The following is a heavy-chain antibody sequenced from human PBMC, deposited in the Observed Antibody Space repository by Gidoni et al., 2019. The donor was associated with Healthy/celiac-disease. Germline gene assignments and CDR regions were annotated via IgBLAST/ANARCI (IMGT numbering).Heavy chain of an antibody. CDR1: GFTFRSYS. CDR3: AQSEDFGAGSFGVAGFDY. V-gene: IGHV3-21*01. J-gene: IGHJ4*02. Sequence: EVQLVESGGGMVKPGGSLRLSCAASGFTFRSYSMNWVRQAPGKGLEWVSSISSSSSYIYYADSVKGRFTISRDNAKNSLYLQMNSLRAEDTAVYYCAQSEDFGAGSFGVAGFDYWGQGTLVTVSS. CDR2: ISSSSSYI. D-gene: IGHD3-3*01.